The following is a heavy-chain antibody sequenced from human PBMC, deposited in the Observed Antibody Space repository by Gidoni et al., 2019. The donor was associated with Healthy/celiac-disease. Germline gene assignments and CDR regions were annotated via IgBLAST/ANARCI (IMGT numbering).Heavy chain of an antibody. CDR3: ARDPHYDFWILPGGMDV. D-gene: IGHD3-3*01. J-gene: IGHJ6*02. V-gene: IGHV3-48*02. CDR2: ISSRSSTI. CDR1: GFTFRSYS. Sequence: EVQLVESGGGLVPPGGSLRLSSAASGFTFRSYSMTWVRQAPGRGLVWVSYISSRSSTIYYADSGKGRFTISSDNAKNSLYLQMNSLRDEDTAVYYCARDPHYDFWILPGGMDVWGQGTTVTVSS.